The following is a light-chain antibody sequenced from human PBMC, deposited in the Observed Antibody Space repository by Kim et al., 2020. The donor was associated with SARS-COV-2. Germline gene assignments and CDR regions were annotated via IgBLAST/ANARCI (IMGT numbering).Light chain of an antibody. Sequence: EIVLTQSPGTLSLSPGERATLSCRASQSVSSSHLAWYQQKPGQAPRLLIYGASSRATGIPDRFSGSGSGTDFTLTISRLEPEDFAVYYCQQYGSSRATFGQGTKLEI. CDR1: QSVSSSH. J-gene: IGKJ2*01. CDR2: GAS. V-gene: IGKV3-20*01. CDR3: QQYGSSRAT.